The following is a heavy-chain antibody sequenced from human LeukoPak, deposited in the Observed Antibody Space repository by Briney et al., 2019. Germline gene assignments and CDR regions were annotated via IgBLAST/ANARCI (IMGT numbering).Heavy chain of an antibody. CDR1: GGSFSGYY. CDR3: ARGNKGASFPVTIYYYAMDV. CDR2: INHSEST. D-gene: IGHD4-17*01. Sequence: SETLSLTCAVYGGSFSGYYWSWIRQPPVKALEWIGEINHSESTNYNPSLKSRVTISVDTSKNQFSLKLSSVTAADTAVYYCARGNKGASFPVTIYYYAMDVWGQGTTVTVSS. V-gene: IGHV4-34*01. J-gene: IGHJ6*02.